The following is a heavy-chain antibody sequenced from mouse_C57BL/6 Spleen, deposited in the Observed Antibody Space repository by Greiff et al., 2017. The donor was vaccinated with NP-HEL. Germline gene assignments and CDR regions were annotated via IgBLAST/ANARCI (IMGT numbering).Heavy chain of an antibody. CDR2: IWGVGST. CDR1: GFSLTSYG. J-gene: IGHJ4*01. CDR3: ASNNYYGSSYAMDY. Sequence: VQGVESGPGLVAPSQSLSITCTVSGFSLTSYGVDWVRQSPGKGLEWLGVIWGVGSTNYNSALKSRLSISKDNSKSQVFLKMNSLQTDDTAMYYCASNNYYGSSYAMDYWGQGTSVTVSS. V-gene: IGHV2-6*01. D-gene: IGHD1-1*01.